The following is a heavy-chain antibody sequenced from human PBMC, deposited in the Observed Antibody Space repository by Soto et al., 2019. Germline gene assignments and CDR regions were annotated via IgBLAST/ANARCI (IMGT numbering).Heavy chain of an antibody. D-gene: IGHD5-12*01. J-gene: IGHJ4*02. CDR1: GLTFSGLGMKFSSYG. CDR2: IGGTGSKE. V-gene: IGHV3-33*01. Sequence: GGSLTLSCVESGLTFSGLGMKFSSYGMEWVRQAPGKGLEWVALIGGTGSKEEYADSVKGRFTISRDNSKNTVYLQMSSLRVEDTGVYYCARSRMTSSDYEPSRDWGPGTLVTVSS. CDR3: ARSRMTSSDYEPSRD.